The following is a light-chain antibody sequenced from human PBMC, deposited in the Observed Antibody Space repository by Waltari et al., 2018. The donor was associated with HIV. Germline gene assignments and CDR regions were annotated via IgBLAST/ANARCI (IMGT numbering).Light chain of an antibody. J-gene: IGLJ3*02. CDR2: VVN. V-gene: IGLV2-14*01. CDR3: TSYTSGSTLV. Sequence: QTAPTLTPSASGSPGQWLTISSRGTRTDIGGYNYVSCYQNHPDTAPKPKIYVVNNRPPRSAIRYRSSKSSTTASPTISGLQAEDEADYDCTSYTSGSTLVFGGGTKLTVL. CDR1: RTDIGGYNY.